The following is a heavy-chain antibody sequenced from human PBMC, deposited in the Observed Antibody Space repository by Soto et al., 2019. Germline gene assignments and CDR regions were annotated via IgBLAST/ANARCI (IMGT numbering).Heavy chain of an antibody. CDR1: GFTFSSHA. Sequence: QVQLVESGGGVVQPGRSLRLSCAVSGFTFSSHAMHWVRQAPGKGLEWVTLISSDGSNKYYADSVKGRFTTSRDHSKNTMYLQMNSLRVEDTAVYYCARDDEGGSDCDLGYWGQGALVTVSS. J-gene: IGHJ4*02. CDR3: ARDDEGGSDCDLGY. V-gene: IGHV3-30-3*01. D-gene: IGHD1-26*01. CDR2: ISSDGSNK.